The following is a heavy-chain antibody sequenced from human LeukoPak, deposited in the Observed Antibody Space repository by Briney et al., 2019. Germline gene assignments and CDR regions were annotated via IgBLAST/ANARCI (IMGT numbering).Heavy chain of an antibody. CDR3: AHYHSAGFPDS. V-gene: IGHV2-5*05. Sequence: ESGPTLVKPTQNLTLTCTFSGFSLNTTGVNVGWIRQPPGKALEWLAVIYWDDANRYGPSLKSRLTITKDPSKNQVVLTMTNMDPADTATYYCAHYHSAGFPDSWGQGILVTVSS. CDR2: IYWDDAN. J-gene: IGHJ4*02. D-gene: IGHD3-22*01. CDR1: GFSLNTTGVN.